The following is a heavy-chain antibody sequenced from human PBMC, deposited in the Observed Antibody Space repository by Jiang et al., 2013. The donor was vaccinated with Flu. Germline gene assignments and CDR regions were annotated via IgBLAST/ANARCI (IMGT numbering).Heavy chain of an antibody. CDR2: INPSGGRT. V-gene: IGHV1-46*01. Sequence: SGAEVKKPGASVKISCRASGYPFSIYYLHWVRQAPGQGLEWMGKINPSGGRTSYAQKFQGRVTLTRDASTSTVYLQLSSLRSDDTAIYYCTREGYDSSGYSTNFFDHWGQGTLVT. J-gene: IGHJ4*02. D-gene: IGHD3-22*01. CDR3: TREGYDSSGYSTNFFDH. CDR1: GYPFSIYY.